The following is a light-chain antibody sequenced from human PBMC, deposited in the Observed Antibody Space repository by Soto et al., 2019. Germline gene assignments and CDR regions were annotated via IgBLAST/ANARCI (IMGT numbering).Light chain of an antibody. J-gene: IGKJ1*01. CDR1: QSVSSYY. Sequence: EIVLTQSPGTLSLSPGARAPLSCRASQSVSSYYLAWYQQKPGQAHRLLIYAASSRATGIPDRFSGGGSGTDFTLAISSLQPEDSATYYCLKDINYPWTVGQGTKVDIK. CDR2: AAS. CDR3: LKDINYPWT. V-gene: IGKV3-20*01.